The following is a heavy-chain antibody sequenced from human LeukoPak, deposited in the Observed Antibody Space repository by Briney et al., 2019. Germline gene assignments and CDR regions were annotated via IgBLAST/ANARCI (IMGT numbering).Heavy chain of an antibody. CDR2: INPNSGGT. V-gene: IGHV1-2*02. J-gene: IGHJ1*01. CDR3: ARGVTKDFQH. CDR1: GYTLTGYY. D-gene: IGHD4-17*01. Sequence: ASVKVSCKASGYTLTGYYMHWVRQAPGQGLEWMGWINPNSGGTNYAQKFQGRVTMTRDTSISTAYMELSTLTSDDTAVYCCARGVTKDFQHWGQGTLVTVSS.